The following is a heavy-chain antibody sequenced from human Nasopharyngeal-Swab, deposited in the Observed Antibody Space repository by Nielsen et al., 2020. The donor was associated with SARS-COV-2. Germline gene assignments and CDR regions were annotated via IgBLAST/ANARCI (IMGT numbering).Heavy chain of an antibody. Sequence: WIRQPPGKALEWLALIYWNDDKRYSPSLKSRLTITKDTSKNQVVLTMTNMDPVDTATYYCAHRGGYCSSTSCYTAFEFVVEYYFGYWGQGTLVTVSS. CDR2: IYWNDDK. CDR3: AHRGGYCSSTSCYTAFEFVVEYYFGY. D-gene: IGHD2-2*02. V-gene: IGHV2-5*01. J-gene: IGHJ4*02.